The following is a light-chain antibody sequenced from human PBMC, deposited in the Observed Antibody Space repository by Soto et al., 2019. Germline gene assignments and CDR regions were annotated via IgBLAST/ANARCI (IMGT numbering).Light chain of an antibody. CDR3: AAWDDSLSGVV. CDR2: RND. J-gene: IGLJ2*01. V-gene: IGLV1-47*01. Sequence: QSVLTQPPSASATPGQRVTISCSGSSSSIGTNYVYWYQHLPGTAPKLLIYRNDQRPSGVPDRFSGSMSGTAASLAIGGLRSEDEADYYCAAWDDSLSGVVFGGGTQLTVL. CDR1: SSSIGTNY.